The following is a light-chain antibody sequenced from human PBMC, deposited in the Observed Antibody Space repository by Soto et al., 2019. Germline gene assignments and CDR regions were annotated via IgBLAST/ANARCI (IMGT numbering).Light chain of an antibody. CDR1: QSVSSSY. Sequence: EIVLTQSPGTLSLSPGERATLSCRASQSVSSSYLAWYQQKPDQAPRLLIYGASSRATGIPDRFSGSGSGTDFTLTISRLEPEDFAVYYCQQYGSSPLTFGGGTNVEI. CDR3: QQYGSSPLT. J-gene: IGKJ4*01. CDR2: GAS. V-gene: IGKV3-20*01.